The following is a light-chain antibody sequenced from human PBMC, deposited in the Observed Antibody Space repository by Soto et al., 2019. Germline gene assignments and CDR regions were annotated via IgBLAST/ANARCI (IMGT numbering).Light chain of an antibody. CDR3: MQAVQSPRT. J-gene: IGKJ2*01. V-gene: IGKV2-28*01. CDR1: QSLLHSNGYNY. CDR2: AVS. Sequence: DIVMTQSPLSLPVTPGEPASTSCRSSQSLLHSNGYNYLDWYLQKPGQSPQLLIYAVSNRASGVPDRFSGSGSATDFTLTISRVEAEDVANYYCMQAVQSPRTFVPVTKLEIK.